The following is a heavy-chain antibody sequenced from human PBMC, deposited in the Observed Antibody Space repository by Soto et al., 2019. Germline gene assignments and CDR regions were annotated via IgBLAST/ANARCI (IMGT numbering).Heavy chain of an antibody. CDR2: IYYSGST. J-gene: IGHJ4*02. CDR1: GDSISGYY. Sequence: SETLSLTCTVSGDSISGYYWSWVRQPPGKGLEWIGYIYYSGSTNYNPSLKSRVTISVDTSRNQFSLKLTSVTASDTAVYYCAFSTMPRTRDLVYWAQGTLVTVSS. D-gene: IGHD2-2*01. CDR3: AFSTMPRTRDLVY. V-gene: IGHV4-59*12.